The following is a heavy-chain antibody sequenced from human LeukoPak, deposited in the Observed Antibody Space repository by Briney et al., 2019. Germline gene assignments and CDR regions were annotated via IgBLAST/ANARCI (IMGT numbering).Heavy chain of an antibody. D-gene: IGHD6-13*01. CDR3: AKGAGGTSWRGFDY. Sequence: GGSLRLSCAASGFTFDDYSIHWVRQPPGKGLEWVSLINKGGDRTYYADSVEGRFTISRGNSKNSLFLQMNSLKTEDTALYYCAKGAGGTSWRGFDYWGQGTLVTVSS. J-gene: IGHJ4*02. V-gene: IGHV3-43*01. CDR2: INKGGDRT. CDR1: GFTFDDYS.